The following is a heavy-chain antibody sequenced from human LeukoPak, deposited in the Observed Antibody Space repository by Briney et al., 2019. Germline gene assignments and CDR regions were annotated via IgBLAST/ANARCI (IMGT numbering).Heavy chain of an antibody. V-gene: IGHV3-23*01. Sequence: GGPLRLSCAASGFTFSSYAMTWVRQAPGKGLEWVSAISGSGGSTYYADSVKGRFTISGDNSKNTLYLQLNSLRAEDTAVYYCAKDRAYSSSWYRGEDYWGQGTLVTVSS. J-gene: IGHJ4*02. CDR3: AKDRAYSSSWYRGEDY. CDR1: GFTFSSYA. CDR2: ISGSGGST. D-gene: IGHD6-13*01.